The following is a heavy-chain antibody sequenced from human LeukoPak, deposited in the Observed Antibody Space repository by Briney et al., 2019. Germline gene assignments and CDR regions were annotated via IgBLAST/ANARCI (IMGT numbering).Heavy chain of an antibody. D-gene: IGHD3-10*01. CDR2: ISSSSAYI. J-gene: IGHJ6*02. CDR3: ARDPGGVTMGYYGMDV. Sequence: GGSLRLSCATSGFTFSSSTFGSYTMNWVRQAPGKGLEWVSSISSSSAYIYYADSVKGRFTISRDNAKNSLYLQMNSLRAEDTAVFYCARDPGGVTMGYYGMDVWGQGTTVTVSS. V-gene: IGHV3-21*01. CDR1: GFTFSSSTFGSYT.